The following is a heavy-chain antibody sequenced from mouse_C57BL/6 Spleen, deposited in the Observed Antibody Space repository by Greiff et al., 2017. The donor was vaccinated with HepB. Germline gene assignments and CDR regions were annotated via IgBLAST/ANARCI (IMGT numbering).Heavy chain of an antibody. D-gene: IGHD2-4*01. CDR2: IYPGDGDT. CDR1: GYAFSSSW. J-gene: IGHJ2*01. V-gene: IGHV1-82*01. CDR3: AKESDYDCAGHYFDY. Sequence: QVQLQQSGPELVKPGASVKISCKASGYAFSSSWMNWVKQRPGKGLEWIGRIYPGDGDTNYNGKFKGKATLTADKTSSTAYMQLSSLTSEDSAVFSCAKESDYDCAGHYFDYWGQGTTLTVSS.